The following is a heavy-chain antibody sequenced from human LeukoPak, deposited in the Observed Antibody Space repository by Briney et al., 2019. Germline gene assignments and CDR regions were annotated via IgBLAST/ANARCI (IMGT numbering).Heavy chain of an antibody. J-gene: IGHJ3*02. V-gene: IGHV3-66*01. CDR1: GFTVSSTY. CDR3: ARDQYGFPGGALDI. CDR2: IYSGGST. Sequence: GGSLRLSCAASGFTVSSTYMSWVRQAPGKGLEWVSVIYSGGSTNYAESVKGRFTISRDNSKNTLYLQMNSLRAEDTAVYYCARDQYGFPGGALDIWGQGTMVTVSS. D-gene: IGHD4-17*01.